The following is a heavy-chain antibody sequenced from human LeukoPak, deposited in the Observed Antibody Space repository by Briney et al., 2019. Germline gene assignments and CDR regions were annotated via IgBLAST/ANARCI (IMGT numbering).Heavy chain of an antibody. CDR2: IYYSGST. D-gene: IGHD3/OR15-3a*01. Sequence: SETLSLTCNVSGVSMINKYWSWIRQPPGMGLEWIGFIYYSGSTNYNPSLKSRVTISVDTSKNQFSLKLTSVTAADTAVYYCARQTGSGLFILPGGQGTLVTVSS. J-gene: IGHJ4*02. CDR3: ARQTGSGLFILP. V-gene: IGHV4-59*08. CDR1: GVSMINKY.